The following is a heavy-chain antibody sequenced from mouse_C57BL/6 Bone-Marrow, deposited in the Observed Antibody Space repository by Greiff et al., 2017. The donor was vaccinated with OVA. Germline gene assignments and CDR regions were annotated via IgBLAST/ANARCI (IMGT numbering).Heavy chain of an antibody. J-gene: IGHJ1*03. CDR1: GYTFTSYG. V-gene: IGHV1-81*01. Sequence: VQLVESGAELARPGASVKLSCKASGYTFTSYGISWVKQRTGQGLEWIGEIYPRSGNNKYNEKFKGKATLTADKSSSTAYMELSSLTSEDSAVYFCAIYYYDSSPYWYFDVWGTGTTVTVSS. CDR2: IYPRSGNN. CDR3: AIYYYDSSPYWYFDV. D-gene: IGHD1-1*01.